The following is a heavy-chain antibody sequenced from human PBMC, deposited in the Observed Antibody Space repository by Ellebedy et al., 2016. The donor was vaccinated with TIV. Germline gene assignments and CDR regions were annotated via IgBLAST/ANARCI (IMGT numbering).Heavy chain of an antibody. D-gene: IGHD3-9*01. V-gene: IGHV3-23*01. J-gene: IGHJ4*02. CDR1: GFNVSNTD. CDR2: IRDGGRMS. Sequence: PGGSLRLSCVVSGFNVSNTDMTWVRQAPGKQLEWVASIRDGGRMSHYEAPVQGRVTISRDDSRNTLSLEIRSLQVEDTAIYYCTKSRFDWLWGQGALVTVSS. CDR3: TKSRFDWL.